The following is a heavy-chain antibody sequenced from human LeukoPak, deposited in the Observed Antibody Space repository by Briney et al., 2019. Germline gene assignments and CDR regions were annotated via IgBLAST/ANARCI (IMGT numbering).Heavy chain of an antibody. Sequence: PGGSLRLSCAASGFTFSFCAMTWVRQAPGKGLEWISVIYSGGSTYYADSVKGRFTISRDNSKNTLYLQMNSLRAEDTAVYYCARGLCSGGSCLSITPYFDYWGQGTLVTVSS. J-gene: IGHJ4*02. CDR3: ARGLCSGGSCLSITPYFDY. V-gene: IGHV3-53*01. CDR2: IYSGGST. CDR1: GFTFSFCA. D-gene: IGHD2-15*01.